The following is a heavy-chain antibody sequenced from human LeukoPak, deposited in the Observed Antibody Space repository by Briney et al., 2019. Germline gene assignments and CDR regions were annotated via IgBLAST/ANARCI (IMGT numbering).Heavy chain of an antibody. V-gene: IGHV3-23*01. J-gene: IGHJ5*02. Sequence: GGSLRLSCAASGFTFSSYAMSWVRQAPGKGLEWVSSISVNGRTTYYADSVKGRFTISRDSSKNTLYLQMNSLRAEDTALYYCAAYLGVTSWFDPWGQGALVSVST. CDR1: GFTFSSYA. CDR2: ISVNGRTT. CDR3: AAYLGVTSWFDP. D-gene: IGHD3-10*01.